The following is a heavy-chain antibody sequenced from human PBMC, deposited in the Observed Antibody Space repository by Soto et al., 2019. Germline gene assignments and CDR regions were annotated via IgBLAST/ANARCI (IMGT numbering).Heavy chain of an antibody. D-gene: IGHD7-27*01. J-gene: IGHJ4*02. CDR2: INAGYGNT. V-gene: IGHV1-3*01. Sequence: ASVKVSCKASGYTFSSYAMHWVRQAPGQRLEWMGWINAGYGNTKSSQKFQDRVTISRDTSASTVYMELTSLRSEDTAVYYCARDTGDGTFDFWGQGTLVTVSS. CDR1: GYTFSSYA. CDR3: ARDTGDGTFDF.